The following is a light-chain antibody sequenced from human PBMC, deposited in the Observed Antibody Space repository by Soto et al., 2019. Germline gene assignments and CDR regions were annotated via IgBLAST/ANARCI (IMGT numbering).Light chain of an antibody. CDR1: ESVGSN. CDR3: HQYGSSPQA. Sequence: EIVMTQSPATLSVSPGERATLSCRASESVGSNLAWYQQKPGQAPRLLIYGASSRATGVPDRFGASGSGTDFTLNISRLDPEDFAVYFCHQYGSSPQAFGGGTKVDIK. J-gene: IGKJ4*01. CDR2: GAS. V-gene: IGKV3-20*01.